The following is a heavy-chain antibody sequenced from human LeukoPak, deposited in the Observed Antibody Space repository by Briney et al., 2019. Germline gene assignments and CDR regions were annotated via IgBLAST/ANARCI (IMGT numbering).Heavy chain of an antibody. Sequence: GGSLRLSCAASGFTFISYEMNWVRHAPGEWLEWVSYISSSGSTIYYADSVKSRFTISRDNDKNSLYLQMNSMRAEDRAVYYCERMAPSNFDYWGQGTLVTVSS. CDR1: GFTFISYE. D-gene: IGHD5-24*01. CDR3: ERMAPSNFDY. CDR2: ISSSGSTI. J-gene: IGHJ4*02. V-gene: IGHV3-48*03.